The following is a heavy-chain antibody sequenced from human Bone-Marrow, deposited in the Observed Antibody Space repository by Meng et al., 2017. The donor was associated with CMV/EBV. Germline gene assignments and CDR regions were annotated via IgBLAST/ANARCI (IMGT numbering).Heavy chain of an antibody. CDR2: ISGDGGST. CDR3: AKVTRGSSGAVDY. J-gene: IGHJ4*02. D-gene: IGHD3-22*01. Sequence: ASGFTFSSSAMNWVRQAPGMGLEWVSSISGDGGSTYYAGSVKGRFTISRDNSKNTLYLQMNSLRAEDTAVYYCAKVTRGSSGAVDYWGQGTLVTVSS. V-gene: IGHV3-23*01. CDR1: GFTFSSSA.